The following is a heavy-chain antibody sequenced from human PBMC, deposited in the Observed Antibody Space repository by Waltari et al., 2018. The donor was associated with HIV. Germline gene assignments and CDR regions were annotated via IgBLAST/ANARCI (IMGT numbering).Heavy chain of an antibody. V-gene: IGHV3-30*01. CDR2: ISYEGSNK. CDR3: ARDTGYCSFGSCSYNWLDP. Sequence: QVHLVESGGGVVQPGRSLRLSCAASGFTFSSYAIHWVRQAPGKGLEWVAVISYEGSNKDYADAVKGRFTISRDNSKNTLYLQMNSLRAEDTSVYYCARDTGYCSFGSCSYNWLDPWGQGTLVSVSS. CDR1: GFTFSSYA. J-gene: IGHJ5*02. D-gene: IGHD2-15*01.